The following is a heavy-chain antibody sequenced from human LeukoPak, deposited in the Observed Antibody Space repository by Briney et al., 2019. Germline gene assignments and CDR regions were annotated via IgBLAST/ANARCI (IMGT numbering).Heavy chain of an antibody. CDR1: GYTFTSYG. D-gene: IGHD6-19*01. J-gene: IGHJ6*02. CDR2: ISAYNGNT. CDR3: VRGQWLVNYYYGMDV. Sequence: ASVRVSCKASGYTFTSYGISWVRQAPGQGLEWMGWISAYNGNTNYAQKLQGRVTMTTDTSTSTAYMELRSLRSEDTAVYYCVRGQWLVNYYYGMDVWGQGTTVTVSS. V-gene: IGHV1-18*01.